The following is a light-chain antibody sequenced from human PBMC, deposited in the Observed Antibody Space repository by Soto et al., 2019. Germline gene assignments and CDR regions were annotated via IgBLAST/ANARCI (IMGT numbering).Light chain of an antibody. V-gene: IGKV1-39*01. J-gene: IGKJ4*01. CDR1: QSIGIY. Sequence: DFQMTQSPSSLSASVGDRVTITCRASQSIGIYVNWYQKKPVMAPNVLRYAASTLQSGVPSRISCSGSVTDFTLAINILQPEECATYYFQQSYTSAPTFGGRNNVHIQ. CDR2: AAS. CDR3: QQSYTSAPT.